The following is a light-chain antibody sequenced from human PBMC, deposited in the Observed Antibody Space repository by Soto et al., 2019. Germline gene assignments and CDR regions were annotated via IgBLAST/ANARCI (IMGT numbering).Light chain of an antibody. J-gene: IGLJ1*01. CDR2: EVS. Sequence: QSVLTQPASVSGSPGQSITISCTGTSSDVGCYNLVSWYQQHPGKAPKLMISEVSKRPSGVSNRFSGSKSGNTASLTISGHQAEDEADYYCCSYAGSSTYVFGTGSKVAVL. CDR1: SSDVGCYNL. V-gene: IGLV2-23*02. CDR3: CSYAGSSTYV.